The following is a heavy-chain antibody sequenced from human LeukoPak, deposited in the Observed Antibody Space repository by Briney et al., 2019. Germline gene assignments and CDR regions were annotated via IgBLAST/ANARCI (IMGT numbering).Heavy chain of an antibody. V-gene: IGHV3-23*01. J-gene: IGHJ4*02. CDR1: GFTFSSYA. CDR3: AKAGLKILWFGESNS. CDR2: ISGSGGST. Sequence: PGGSLRLSCAASGFTFSSYAMSWVRQAPGKGLEWVSAISGSGGSTYYADSVKGRFTISRDNSKNTLYLQMNSLRAEDTAVYYCAKAGLKILWFGESNSGGQGTLVTVSS. D-gene: IGHD3-10*01.